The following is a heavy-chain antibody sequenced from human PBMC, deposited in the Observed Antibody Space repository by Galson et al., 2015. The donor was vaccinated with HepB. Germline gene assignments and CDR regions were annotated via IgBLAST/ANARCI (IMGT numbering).Heavy chain of an antibody. CDR3: ARDKSDVVTTPYFDS. CDR2: IMPITHRP. CDR1: GDTFSSYV. J-gene: IGHJ4*02. Sequence: SVKVSCKASGDTFSSYVINWVRQAPGQGLEWLGGIMPITHRPHYAQKFQDRVTITADESTSTAYMELNSLRSEDTAVYYCARDKSDVVTTPYFDSWGQGTLVIVSS. V-gene: IGHV1-69*13. D-gene: IGHD2-21*02.